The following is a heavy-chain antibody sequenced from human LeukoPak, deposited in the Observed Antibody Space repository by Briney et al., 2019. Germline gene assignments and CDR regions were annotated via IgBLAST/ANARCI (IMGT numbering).Heavy chain of an antibody. CDR2: IYHRGNT. V-gene: IGHV4-4*02. CDR3: ARGYSSSWYREFFDH. J-gene: IGHJ4*02. D-gene: IGHD6-13*01. CDR1: GGSISSSNW. Sequence: SETLSLTCAVSGGSISSSNWWNWVRQTPGKGLEWIGEIYHRGNTHYNPSLKSRVTMSVDTSTNQFSLRVNAVTAADTAVFYCARGYSSSWYREFFDHWGQGTLVTVSS.